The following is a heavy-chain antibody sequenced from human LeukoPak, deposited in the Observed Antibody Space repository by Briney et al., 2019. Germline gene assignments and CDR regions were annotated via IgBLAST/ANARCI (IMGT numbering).Heavy chain of an antibody. V-gene: IGHV3-33*01. Sequence: GGSLRLPCAASGFTFSNYGMHWVRQAPGKGLEWVAVIWFDGTNKYYADSVRGRFTISRDNSKNTLCLQMSSLRAEDTAVYYCARDRGVAAHLDYWGQGTLVTVSS. CDR2: IWFDGTNK. D-gene: IGHD5-12*01. CDR3: ARDRGVAAHLDY. J-gene: IGHJ4*02. CDR1: GFTFSNYG.